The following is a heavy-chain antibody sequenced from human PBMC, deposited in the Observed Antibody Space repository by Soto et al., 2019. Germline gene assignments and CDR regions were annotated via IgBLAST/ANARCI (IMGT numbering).Heavy chain of an antibody. CDR3: TRDEGKSHVIYRFDY. CDR1: GFIFSDYL. V-gene: IGHV3-7*03. D-gene: IGHD3-9*01. Sequence: GGSLRLSCEVSGFIFSDYLMSWVRQAPGKGLEWVAKIGHDGRERNYVGSVMGRFSISRDNAKSSVYLQMTSVRVEDTAVYYCTRDEGKSHVIYRFDYWGQGTQVTVSS. J-gene: IGHJ4*02. CDR2: IGHDGRER.